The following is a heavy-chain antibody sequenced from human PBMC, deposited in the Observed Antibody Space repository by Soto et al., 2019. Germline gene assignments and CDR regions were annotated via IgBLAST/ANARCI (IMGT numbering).Heavy chain of an antibody. CDR1: GGSISSYY. CDR2: IYYSGST. J-gene: IGHJ6*03. Sequence: SETLSLTCTVSGGSISSYYWSRVRQPPGKGLEWIGYIYYSGSTNYNPSLKSRVTISVDTSKNQFSLKLSSVTAADTAVYYCARVEREVRSYYYMDVWGKGTTVTVSS. D-gene: IGHD3-10*01. CDR3: ARVEREVRSYYYMDV. V-gene: IGHV4-59*08.